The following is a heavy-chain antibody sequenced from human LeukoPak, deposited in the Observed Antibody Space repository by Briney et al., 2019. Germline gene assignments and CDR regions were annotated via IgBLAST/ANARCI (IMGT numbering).Heavy chain of an antibody. D-gene: IGHD6-19*01. CDR3: AKDRLAVSGSSTLDY. V-gene: IGHV3-30*18. J-gene: IGHJ4*02. CDR2: ISYDGSNK. CDR1: GFTFSSYG. Sequence: PGRSRRLSCAASGFTFSSYGMHGVRKAPGKGLEWVAVISYDGSNKYYADSVRGGFTISRENSKTSLYLQMNSWRPEERVGFYGAKDRLAVSGSSTLDYWGQGALVTLS.